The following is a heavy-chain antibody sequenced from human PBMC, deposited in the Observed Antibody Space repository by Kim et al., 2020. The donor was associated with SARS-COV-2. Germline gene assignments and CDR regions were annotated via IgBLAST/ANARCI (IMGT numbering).Heavy chain of an antibody. J-gene: IGHJ4*02. D-gene: IGHD3-3*01. Sequence: KSRVTISVDTSKNQFSLKLSSGTAADTAVYYCARAPLYYDFWSGAGGFDYWGQGTLVTVSS. CDR3: ARAPLYYDFWSGAGGFDY. V-gene: IGHV4-34*01.